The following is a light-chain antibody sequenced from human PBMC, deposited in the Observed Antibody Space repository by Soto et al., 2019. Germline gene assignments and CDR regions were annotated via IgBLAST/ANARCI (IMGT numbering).Light chain of an antibody. CDR3: QKYTSAPFT. J-gene: IGKJ3*01. Sequence: DIQMTQSPSSLSASVVDRVTITCRASQGIDTSLAWYQQKPGKVPKLLIYAASTLQSGVPSRFSGSGSGTDFTLTISSLQPEDVATYYCQKYTSAPFTFGPGTKVDIK. CDR1: QGIDTS. V-gene: IGKV1-27*01. CDR2: AAS.